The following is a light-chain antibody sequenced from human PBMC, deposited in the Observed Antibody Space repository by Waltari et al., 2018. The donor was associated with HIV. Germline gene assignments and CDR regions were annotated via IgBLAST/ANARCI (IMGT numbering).Light chain of an antibody. CDR2: DNT. Sequence: QSVLTQPPSVSGDPGQRVTISCTGSSSNIGAGYDVHWYQQLPGTAPKLLIYDNTNRPSGVPDRISGSKSGTSASLAITGLQAEDEADYYCQSYDSSLSGYVFGTGTKVTVL. CDR1: SSNIGAGYD. V-gene: IGLV1-40*01. CDR3: QSYDSSLSGYV. J-gene: IGLJ1*01.